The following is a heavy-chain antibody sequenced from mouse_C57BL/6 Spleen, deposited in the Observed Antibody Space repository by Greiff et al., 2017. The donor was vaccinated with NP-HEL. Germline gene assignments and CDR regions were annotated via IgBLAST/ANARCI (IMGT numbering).Heavy chain of an antibody. CDR3: ARSYYGPYFDY. J-gene: IGHJ2*01. V-gene: IGHV1-76*01. Sequence: QVQLQQSGAELVRPGASVKLSCKASGYTFTDYYINWVKQRPGQGLEWIARIYPGSGNTYYNEKFKGKATLTAEKSSSTAYMQLSSLTSEDSAVYFCARSYYGPYFDYWGQGTTLTVSS. D-gene: IGHD1-2*01. CDR1: GYTFTDYY. CDR2: IYPGSGNT.